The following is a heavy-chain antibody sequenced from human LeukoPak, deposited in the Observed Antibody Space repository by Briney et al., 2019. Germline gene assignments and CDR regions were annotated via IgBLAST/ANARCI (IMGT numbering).Heavy chain of an antibody. CDR3: ARGTTYYYDSSGYSYLFDY. D-gene: IGHD3-22*01. CDR1: GLTFSGDG. CDR2: MWYDGRSK. Sequence: GGSLRPSCAASGLTFSGDGMDWVGPAPGQGRDWVALMWYDGRSKFYAAPLKGRLTISRDKSTNTMYLQMNSLRAEDTAVYYCARGTTYYYDSSGYSYLFDYWGQGTLVTVSS. J-gene: IGHJ4*02. V-gene: IGHV3-33*01.